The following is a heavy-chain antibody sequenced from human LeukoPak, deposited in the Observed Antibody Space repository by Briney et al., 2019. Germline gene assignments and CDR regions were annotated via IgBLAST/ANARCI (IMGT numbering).Heavy chain of an antibody. V-gene: IGHV4-39*01. CDR2: IDYSGSA. Sequence: SESLSLACTVSGGSISSSSYYWGWISQPPGKGKEWSGIIDYSGSAYYTTSRQRRVEIPVDASNNKFSLKLSSVTAAETAVYYCAAELQLWPRVFDYWGQGTLVTVSS. J-gene: IGHJ4*02. CDR3: AAELQLWPRVFDY. CDR1: GGSISSSSYY. D-gene: IGHD5-18*01.